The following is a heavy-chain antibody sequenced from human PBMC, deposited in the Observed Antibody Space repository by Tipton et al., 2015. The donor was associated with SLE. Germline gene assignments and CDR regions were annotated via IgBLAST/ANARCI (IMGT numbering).Heavy chain of an antibody. V-gene: IGHV3-74*01. Sequence: SLRLSCAGSGFTFRTEWMNWVRQAPGKGLVWVSRLSTDGSVTTYADSVKGRLTISRDNAKNTLYLQMRSLRVEDTGIYYCARAPTISVAGTTDPFGMDVWGPGTRVTVSS. D-gene: IGHD6-19*01. CDR2: LSTDGSVT. CDR1: GFTFRTEW. J-gene: IGHJ6*02. CDR3: ARAPTISVAGTTDPFGMDV.